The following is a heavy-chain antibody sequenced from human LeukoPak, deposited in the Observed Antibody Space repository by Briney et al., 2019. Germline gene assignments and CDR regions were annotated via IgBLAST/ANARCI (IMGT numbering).Heavy chain of an antibody. CDR3: ARYYYGSGRGANWFDP. D-gene: IGHD3-10*01. Sequence: GESLKISCNGSGYXFTSYWICWVRQMPGKGLEWMGIIYPGDSDTRYSPSFQGQVTISADKSISTAYLQWSSLKASDTAMYYCARYYYGSGRGANWFDPWGQGTLVTASS. CDR1: GYXFTSYW. V-gene: IGHV5-51*01. J-gene: IGHJ5*02. CDR2: IYPGDSDT.